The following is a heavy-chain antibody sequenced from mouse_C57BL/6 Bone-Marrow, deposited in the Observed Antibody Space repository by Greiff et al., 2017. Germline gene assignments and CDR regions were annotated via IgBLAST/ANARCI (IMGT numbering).Heavy chain of an antibody. CDR1: GYTFTSYW. V-gene: IGHV1-64*01. CDR2: IHPNSGST. CDR3: ARGGYYDYDRFAY. D-gene: IGHD2-4*01. Sequence: QVQLQQPGAELVKPGASVKLSCKASGYTFTSYWMHWVKQRPGQGLEWIGMIHPNSGSTNYNEKFKSKATLTVDKSSSTAYMQLSSLTSEDSAVYYCARGGYYDYDRFAYWGQGTLGTVSA. J-gene: IGHJ3*01.